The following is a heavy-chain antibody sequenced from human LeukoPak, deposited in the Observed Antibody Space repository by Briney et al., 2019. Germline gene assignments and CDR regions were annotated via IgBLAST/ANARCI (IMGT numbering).Heavy chain of an antibody. Sequence: GGSLRLSCAASGFTFSSYWMSWVRQAPGKGLEWVANIKQDGSEKYYVDSVKGRFTISRDNAKNSLYLQMNSLRAEDTAVYYCARRGGPGWELQYYFDYWGQGTLVTVSS. V-gene: IGHV3-7*01. J-gene: IGHJ4*02. CDR3: ARRGGPGWELQYYFDY. CDR2: IKQDGSEK. CDR1: GFTFSSYW. D-gene: IGHD1-26*01.